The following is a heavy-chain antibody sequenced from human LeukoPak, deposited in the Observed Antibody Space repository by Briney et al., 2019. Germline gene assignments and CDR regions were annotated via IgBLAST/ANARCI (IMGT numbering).Heavy chain of an antibody. J-gene: IGHJ4*02. CDR2: IYSGGST. CDR3: ARRSYVSSGYYSS. Sequence: HPGRSLTLSCAASGFTVSSNYMSWVRQAPGKWLEWVSVIYSGGSTYYADSVKGRFTISRDNSKHTLYLQMNSLRADDTAVYSCARRSYVSSGYYSSWGQGTLLSVSS. D-gene: IGHD3-22*01. CDR1: GFTVSSNY. V-gene: IGHV3-53*01.